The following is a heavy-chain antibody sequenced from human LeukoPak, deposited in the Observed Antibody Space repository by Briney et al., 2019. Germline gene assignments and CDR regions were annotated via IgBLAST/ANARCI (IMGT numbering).Heavy chain of an antibody. V-gene: IGHV4-34*01. CDR2: INHSGST. CDR1: GVSFSGYY. J-gene: IGHJ4*02. D-gene: IGHD3-10*01. CDR3: PRDAGFADY. Sequence: SETLSLTCAVYGVSFSGYYWSWIRQPPGKGLEWIGEINHSGSTNYNPSLKSRVTISVDTSKNQFSLKLSSVTAADTAVYYCPRDAGFADYWGQGTLVTVSS.